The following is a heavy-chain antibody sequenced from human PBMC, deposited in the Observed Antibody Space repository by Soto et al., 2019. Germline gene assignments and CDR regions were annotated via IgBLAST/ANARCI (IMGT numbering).Heavy chain of an antibody. V-gene: IGHV3-23*01. CDR1: GFTFSSYA. J-gene: IGHJ6*02. CDR3: AKGAVVTRISYYYDGMDV. Sequence: EVQLLESGGGLVQPGGSLRLSCAASGFTFSSYAMSWVRQAPGKGLEWVSAISGSGGSTYYADSVKGRFTISRDNSKNTLYLQMNRLRTEDTAVYYCAKGAVVTRISYYYDGMDVWGQGTTVTVSS. CDR2: ISGSGGST. D-gene: IGHD2-21*02.